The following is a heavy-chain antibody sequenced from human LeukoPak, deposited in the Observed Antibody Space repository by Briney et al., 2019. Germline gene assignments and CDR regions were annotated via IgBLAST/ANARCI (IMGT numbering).Heavy chain of an antibody. CDR1: GYTFTSYG. Sequence: ASVKVSCKASGYTFTSYGISWVRQAPGQGLEWMGWISAYNGNTNYAQKLQGRVTMTTDTSTSTAYMELRSLRSDDTAVYFCARSGYCSSTSCYGYYYYGMDVWGQGTTVTVSS. J-gene: IGHJ6*02. CDR3: ARSGYCSSTSCYGYYYYGMDV. V-gene: IGHV1-18*01. CDR2: ISAYNGNT. D-gene: IGHD2-2*03.